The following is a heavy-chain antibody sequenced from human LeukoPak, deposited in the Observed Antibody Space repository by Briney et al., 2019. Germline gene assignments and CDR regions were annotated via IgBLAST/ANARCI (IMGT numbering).Heavy chain of an antibody. CDR2: INHSGST. Sequence: PSETLSLTCAVYGGFFSGYYWSWIRQPPGKGLEWIGEINHSGSTNYNPSLKSRVTISVDTSKNQFSLKLSSVTAADTAVYYCARVATRSRIDYWGQGTLVTVSS. D-gene: IGHD2-2*01. CDR3: ARVATRSRIDY. V-gene: IGHV4-34*01. J-gene: IGHJ4*02. CDR1: GGFFSGYY.